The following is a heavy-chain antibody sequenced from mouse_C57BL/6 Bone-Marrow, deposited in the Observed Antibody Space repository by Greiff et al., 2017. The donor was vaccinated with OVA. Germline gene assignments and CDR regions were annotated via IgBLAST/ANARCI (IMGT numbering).Heavy chain of an antibody. Sequence: EVQLQQSGPELVKPGASVKISCKASGYTFTDYYMNWVKQSHGKSLEWIGDINPNNGGTSYNQKFKGKATLTVDKSSSTAYMELRSLTSEDSAVYYCARPLYYGSSFWYCDVWGTGTTVTVSA. CDR1: GYTFTDYY. CDR3: ARPLYYGSSFWYCDV. J-gene: IGHJ1*03. D-gene: IGHD1-1*01. CDR2: INPNNGGT. V-gene: IGHV1-26*01.